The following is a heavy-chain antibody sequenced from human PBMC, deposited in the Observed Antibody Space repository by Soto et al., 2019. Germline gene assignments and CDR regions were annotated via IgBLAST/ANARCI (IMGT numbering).Heavy chain of an antibody. Sequence: SETLSLTCSLPGDSISGDGSYWVWIRQPPGKGLEWIGSIYYSGSTFYNPSLKSRVTVSIDTSKNQFSLKLSSVTAADTAVYYCARWEYADVDLTHWYFDLWGRGSLVTVSS. J-gene: IGHJ2*01. CDR2: IYYSGST. CDR1: GDSISGDGSY. V-gene: IGHV4-39*01. D-gene: IGHD1-26*01. CDR3: ARWEYADVDLTHWYFDL.